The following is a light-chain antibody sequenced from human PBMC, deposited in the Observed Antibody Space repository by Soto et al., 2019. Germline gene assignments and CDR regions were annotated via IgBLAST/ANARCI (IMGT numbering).Light chain of an antibody. J-gene: IGLJ2*01. Sequence: QSVLTQPASVSGSPGQSITISCTGTSSDVGGYNYVSWYQQHPGNAPDIIIFDVSNRPSGVSNRFSGSKSGNSASLTISGLQAEDEDDYYCSSYTGSNTPVVFGGGTKLTVL. CDR2: DVS. CDR3: SSYTGSNTPVV. V-gene: IGLV2-14*01. CDR1: SSDVGGYNY.